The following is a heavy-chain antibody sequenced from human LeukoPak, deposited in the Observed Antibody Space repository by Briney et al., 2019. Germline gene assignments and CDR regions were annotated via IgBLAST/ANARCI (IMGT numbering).Heavy chain of an antibody. D-gene: IGHD4-17*01. CDR2: IMPLFGTA. Sequence: SVKVFCKTSGGTFNNSAISWVRQAPGQGLEWLGGIMPLFGTAGYAKKFQGRVTITKDESTRTVYLELTSLTSDDTAVYYCARDVHGDYGSGWFDPWGQGTLVSVSS. CDR1: GGTFNNSA. V-gene: IGHV1-69*05. CDR3: ARDVHGDYGSGWFDP. J-gene: IGHJ5*02.